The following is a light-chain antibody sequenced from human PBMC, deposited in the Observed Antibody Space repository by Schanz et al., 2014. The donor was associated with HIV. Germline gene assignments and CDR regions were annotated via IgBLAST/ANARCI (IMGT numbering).Light chain of an antibody. J-gene: IGKJ1*01. V-gene: IGKV1-5*03. CDR3: LQDYDYRWA. CDR2: EAS. CDR1: QAIGTW. Sequence: DIQMTQSPSTLSASVGDRVSITCRASQAIGTWLAWYQQKPGRAPKLLISEASSLETGVPSRFSGSGSGTEFTLTISSLQPEDFATYYCLQDYDYRWAFGQGTKVEIK.